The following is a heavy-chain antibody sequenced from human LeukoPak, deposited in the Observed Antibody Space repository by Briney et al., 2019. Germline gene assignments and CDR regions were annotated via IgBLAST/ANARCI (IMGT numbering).Heavy chain of an antibody. CDR2: INHSGST. J-gene: IGHJ4*02. V-gene: IGHV4-34*01. D-gene: IGHD6-13*01. CDR3: ARGVGYSSSPFDY. CDR1: GGSFSGYY. Sequence: SETLYLPCAVYGGSFSGYYWSWIRQPPGKGLEWIGEINHSGSTNYNPSLKSRVTISVDTSKNQFSLKLSSVTAADTAVYYCARGVGYSSSPFDYWGQGTLVTVSS.